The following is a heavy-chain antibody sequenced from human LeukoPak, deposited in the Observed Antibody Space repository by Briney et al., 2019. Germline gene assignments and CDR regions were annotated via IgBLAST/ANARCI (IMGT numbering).Heavy chain of an antibody. Sequence: GGSLRLSCAASGFTFDDYGMSWVRQAPGKGLEWVSGINWNGGSTGYADSVKGRFTISRDNAKNSLYLQMNSLRVEDTAIYYCTIQCSGSSCRLPDVWGQGTAVTVSS. D-gene: IGHD2-15*01. CDR1: GFTFDDYG. J-gene: IGHJ6*02. CDR3: TIQCSGSSCRLPDV. CDR2: INWNGGST. V-gene: IGHV3-20*04.